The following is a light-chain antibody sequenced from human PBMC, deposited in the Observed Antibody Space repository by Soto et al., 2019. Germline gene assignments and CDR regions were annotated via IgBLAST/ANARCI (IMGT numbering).Light chain of an antibody. V-gene: IGLV2-11*01. J-gene: IGLJ1*01. CDR3: CSYAGTYSYV. CDR1: SNDVGGYDY. CDR2: DVS. Sequence: QSALTQPRSVSGSPGQSVTISCTGTSNDVGGYDYVSWYQQHPGKAPKLIIYDVSKRPSGAPDRFSGSKSGNTASLTISGLQAEDEADYYCCSYAGTYSYVFGTETKLTVL.